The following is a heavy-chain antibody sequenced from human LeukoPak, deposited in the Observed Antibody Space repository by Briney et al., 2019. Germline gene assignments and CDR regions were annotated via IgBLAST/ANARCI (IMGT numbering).Heavy chain of an antibody. V-gene: IGHV3-33*06. Sequence: PGGSLRLSCAASGFTFSSYGMHWVRQAPGKGLEWVAVIWCDGSNKYYADSVKGRFTISTDNSKNTLYLQMNSLRAEDTAVYYCAKEHSGYDLGYFDYWGQGTLVTVSS. CDR2: IWCDGSNK. D-gene: IGHD5-12*01. CDR3: AKEHSGYDLGYFDY. CDR1: GFTFSSYG. J-gene: IGHJ4*02.